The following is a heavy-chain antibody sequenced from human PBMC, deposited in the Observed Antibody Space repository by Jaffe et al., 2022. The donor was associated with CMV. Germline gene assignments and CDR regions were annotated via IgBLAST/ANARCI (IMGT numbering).Heavy chain of an antibody. CDR2: IWYDGSNK. CDR1: GFTFSSYG. J-gene: IGHJ4*02. Sequence: QVQLVESGGGVVQPGRSLRLSCAASGFTFSSYGMHWVRQAPGKGLEWVAVIWYDGSNKYYADSVKGRFTISRDNSKNTLYLQMNSLRAEDTAVYYCAREPASGSYGVDYWGQGTLVTVSS. V-gene: IGHV3-33*08. D-gene: IGHD1-26*01. CDR3: AREPASGSYGVDY.